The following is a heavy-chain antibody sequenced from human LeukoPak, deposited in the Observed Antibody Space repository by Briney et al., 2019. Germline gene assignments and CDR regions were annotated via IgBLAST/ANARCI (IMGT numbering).Heavy chain of an antibody. CDR3: AKARWLRLDRPFDY. D-gene: IGHD5-12*01. CDR1: GFTFSSYG. CDR2: IRYDGSNK. Sequence: GGSLRLSCAASGFTFSSYGMHWVRQAPGKGLEWVAFIRYDGSNKHYADSVKGRFTISRDNSKNTLYLQMNSLRAEDTAVYYCAKARWLRLDRPFDYWGQGTLVTVSS. J-gene: IGHJ4*02. V-gene: IGHV3-30*02.